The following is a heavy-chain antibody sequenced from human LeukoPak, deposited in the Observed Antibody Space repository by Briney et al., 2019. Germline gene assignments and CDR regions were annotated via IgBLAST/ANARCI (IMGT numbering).Heavy chain of an antibody. J-gene: IGHJ6*02. CDR2: IKQVGIEK. D-gene: IGHD3-10*01. CDR3: ARVSALVRVQHRNYYYYGMDV. Sequence: GGSLRLSCAASGFTFSSYWMSWVRQAPGKGLEWVANIKQVGIEKYYVDFVKGRFTISRDNAKNSLYLQRNSLRAEDTSVYYCARVSALVRVQHRNYYYYGMDVWGQGTTVTVSS. CDR1: GFTFSSYW. V-gene: IGHV3-7*01.